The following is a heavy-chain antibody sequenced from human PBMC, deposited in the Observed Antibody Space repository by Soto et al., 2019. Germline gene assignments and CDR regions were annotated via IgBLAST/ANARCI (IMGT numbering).Heavy chain of an antibody. CDR1: GFTFSSYG. Sequence: QVQLVESGGGVVQPGRSLRLSCAASGFTFSSYGMHWVRQAPGKGLEWVAVIWDDGSNKYYADSVKGRFTISRDNSKNPLYLQMNSLRAEDTAVYYCASEVSYGSGSLFVYWGQGTLVTVSS. CDR2: IWDDGSNK. J-gene: IGHJ4*02. V-gene: IGHV3-33*01. D-gene: IGHD3-10*01. CDR3: ASEVSYGSGSLFVY.